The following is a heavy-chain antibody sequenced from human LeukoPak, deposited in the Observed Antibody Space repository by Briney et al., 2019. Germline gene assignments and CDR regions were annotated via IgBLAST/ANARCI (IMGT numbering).Heavy chain of an antibody. CDR3: ARMYSGTSYYLDY. Sequence: PSETLSLTCSVSGVSISTYYWIWIRQPPAKGLEWMGFFSYSGSTKYNPSLKSRVTMSVDTSKNQFSLKLSSVTAADTAVYYCARMYSGTSYYLDYWGQGTLVTVSS. J-gene: IGHJ4*02. CDR2: FSYSGST. CDR1: GVSISTYY. V-gene: IGHV4-59*01. D-gene: IGHD1-26*01.